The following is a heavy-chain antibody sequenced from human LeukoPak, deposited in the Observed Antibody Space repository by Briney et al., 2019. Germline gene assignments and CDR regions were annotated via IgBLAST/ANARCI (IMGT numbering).Heavy chain of an antibody. V-gene: IGHV3-23*01. CDR3: ARDYADYVGYFFFDY. J-gene: IGHJ4*02. CDR1: GFTFNNYA. CDR2: ISGGGETT. D-gene: IGHD4-17*01. Sequence: GGSLRLSCAASGFTFNNYAMNWVRQAPGKGLEWVSSISGGGETTYYADSAKGRFTISRDNSQNTMYLQMDSLRAEDTAVYYCARDYADYVGYFFFDYWGQGTLVTVSS.